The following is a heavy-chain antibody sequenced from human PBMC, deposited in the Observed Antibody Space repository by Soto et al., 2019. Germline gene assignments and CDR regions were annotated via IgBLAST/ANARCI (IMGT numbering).Heavy chain of an antibody. V-gene: IGHV5-51*01. Sequence: PGESLKISCKGSGYSFTNYWIGWVRQMSGKGLEWMGIIYARDSDIRYSPSFEGQVTISADQSLSTAYLQWNSLKASDTAMYYCARLPAPQIVDYYFYGMDVWGQGTTVTVS. J-gene: IGHJ6*01. D-gene: IGHD3-22*01. CDR2: IYARDSDI. CDR1: GYSFTNYW. CDR3: ARLPAPQIVDYYFYGMDV.